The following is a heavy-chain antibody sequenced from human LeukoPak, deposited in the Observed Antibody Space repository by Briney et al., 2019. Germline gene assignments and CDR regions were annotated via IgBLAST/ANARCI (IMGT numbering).Heavy chain of an antibody. Sequence: GGSLRLSCAASGFTFSDHYMSWIRQAPGKGLEWVSYISSSGSTIYYADSVKGRFTISRDNAKNSLYLQMNSLRAEDTAVYYCARRNYYDSSAYTYWGQGTLVTVPS. CDR2: ISSSGSTI. D-gene: IGHD3-22*01. CDR1: GFTFSDHY. V-gene: IGHV3-11*01. CDR3: ARRNYYDSSAYTY. J-gene: IGHJ4*02.